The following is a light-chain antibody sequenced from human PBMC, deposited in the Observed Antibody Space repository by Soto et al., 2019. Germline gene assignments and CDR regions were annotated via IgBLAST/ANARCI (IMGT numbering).Light chain of an antibody. J-gene: IGKJ1*01. V-gene: IGKV1-27*01. Sequence: DIQMTQSPSSLSASVRDRVTITCRASLGISNYVAWYQQKPGKVPKLLIYAAYTLQSGVPSRFSGSGAGTDFTLTISSLQPEDVATYYCQKYDSAPRTVGQGTKVEIK. CDR2: AAY. CDR3: QKYDSAPRT. CDR1: LGISNY.